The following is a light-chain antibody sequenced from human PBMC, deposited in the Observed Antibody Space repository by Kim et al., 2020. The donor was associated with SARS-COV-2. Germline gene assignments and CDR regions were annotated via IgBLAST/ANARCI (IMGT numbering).Light chain of an antibody. CDR1: KLGDKY. Sequence: SYELTQPPSVSVSPGQTASITCSGDKLGDKYACWYQQKPGQSPVLVIYQDSKRPSGIPERFSGSNSGNTATLTISGTQAMDEADYYCQAWDSSTSVFCGG. CDR2: QDS. CDR3: QAWDSSTSV. J-gene: IGLJ2*01. V-gene: IGLV3-1*01.